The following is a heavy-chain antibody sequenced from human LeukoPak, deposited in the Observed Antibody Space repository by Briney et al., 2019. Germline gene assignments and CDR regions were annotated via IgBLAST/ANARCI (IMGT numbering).Heavy chain of an antibody. V-gene: IGHV1-18*04. Sequence: GASEKVSCKASGYTFISYGISWVRQAPGQGLEWMGWISAYNGNTNYAQKLQGRVTMTTDTSTSTAYMELRSLRSDDTAVYYCASSYGDYNAFDIWGQGTMVTVSS. CDR1: GYTFISYG. J-gene: IGHJ3*02. CDR3: ASSYGDYNAFDI. D-gene: IGHD4-17*01. CDR2: ISAYNGNT.